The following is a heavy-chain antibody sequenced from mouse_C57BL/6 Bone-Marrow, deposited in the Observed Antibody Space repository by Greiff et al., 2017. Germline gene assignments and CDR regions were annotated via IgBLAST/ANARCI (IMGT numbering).Heavy chain of an antibody. CDR2: VYPYYGGT. Sequence: VQLKESGPVLVKPGPSVKISCKASGFTFTDYYMRWVKQSHGKSLEWIGLVYPYYGGTSYNQKFKGKATLTVDTSSSTAYMALNSLTSEDSAVYDCSCGDLYDGAMDYWGQGTSVTVSS. D-gene: IGHD2-14*01. CDR1: GFTFTDYY. V-gene: IGHV1-36*01. J-gene: IGHJ4*01. CDR3: SCGDLYDGAMDY.